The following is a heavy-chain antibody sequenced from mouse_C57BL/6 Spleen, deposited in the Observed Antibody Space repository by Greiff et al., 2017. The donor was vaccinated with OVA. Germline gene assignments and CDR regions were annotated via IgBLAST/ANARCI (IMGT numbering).Heavy chain of an antibody. D-gene: IGHD1-1*01. V-gene: IGHV1-55*01. CDR2: IYPGSGST. CDR3: SRGIPLYYCGSCYHSFDY. CDR1: GYTFTSYW. Sequence: VQLQQPGAELVKPGASVKMSCKASGYTFTSYWITWVKQRPGKGLEWIGDIYPGSGSTNYNEKFKSKATLTVDTSYITAYMQLSSLTSEDSAVYYCSRGIPLYYCGSCYHSFDYWGQGTPLTVSS. J-gene: IGHJ2*01.